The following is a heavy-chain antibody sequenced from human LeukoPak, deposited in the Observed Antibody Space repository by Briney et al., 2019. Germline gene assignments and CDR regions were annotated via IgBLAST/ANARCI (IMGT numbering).Heavy chain of an antibody. CDR1: GYTFTSYG. J-gene: IGHJ6*02. D-gene: IGHD2-2*02. Sequence: ASVKVSCKASGYTFTSYGISWVRQAPGQGLEWMGWISAYNGNTNYAQKLQGRVTMTTDTSTSTAYMELRSLRSDDTAVYYCARGHLGYCSSTSCYNYYYYGMTSGAKGPRSPSP. V-gene: IGHV1-18*01. CDR2: ISAYNGNT. CDR3: ARGHLGYCSSTSCYNYYYYGMTS.